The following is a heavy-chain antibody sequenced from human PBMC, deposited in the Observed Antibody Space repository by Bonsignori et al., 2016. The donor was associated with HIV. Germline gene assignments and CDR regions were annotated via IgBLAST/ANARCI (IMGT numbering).Heavy chain of an antibody. V-gene: IGHV3-21*01. CDR2: ISSSSSYI. Sequence: WIRQPPGKGLEWVSSISSSSSYIYYADSVKGRFTISRDNAKNSLYLQMNSLRAEDTAVYYCARWLHQNRDAFDIWGQGTMVTVSS. J-gene: IGHJ3*02. D-gene: IGHD5-24*01. CDR3: ARWLHQNRDAFDI.